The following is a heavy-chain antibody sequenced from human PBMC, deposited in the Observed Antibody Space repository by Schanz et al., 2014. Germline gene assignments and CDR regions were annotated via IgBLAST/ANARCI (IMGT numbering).Heavy chain of an antibody. CDR3: ARRGIRGVFSSFDY. Sequence: QVQLVQSGAEVKKPGSSVKVSCKASGGTFSSFIISWVRQAPGQGLEWMGWINTNTGNPTYAQAFTGRFLFSLDTSVNTAYLQISSLEADDTAVYYCARRGIRGVFSSFDYWGLGTLVTVSS. CDR2: INTNTGNP. V-gene: IGHV7-4-1*02. J-gene: IGHJ4*02. D-gene: IGHD3-10*01. CDR1: GGTFSSFI.